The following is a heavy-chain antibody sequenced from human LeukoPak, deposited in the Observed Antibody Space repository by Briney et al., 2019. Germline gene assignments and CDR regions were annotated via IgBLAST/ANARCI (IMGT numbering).Heavy chain of an antibody. Sequence: GGPLRLSCAASGFTFSSYWMHWVRQAPGKGLVWVSRINNDESSTSFADSVKGRFTISRDNAKNTLYLQMNSLRVEDTAVYYCARGGRAVAGFDYWGQGTLVTVSS. D-gene: IGHD6-19*01. CDR1: GFTFSSYW. J-gene: IGHJ4*02. CDR2: INNDESST. CDR3: ARGGRAVAGFDY. V-gene: IGHV3-74*01.